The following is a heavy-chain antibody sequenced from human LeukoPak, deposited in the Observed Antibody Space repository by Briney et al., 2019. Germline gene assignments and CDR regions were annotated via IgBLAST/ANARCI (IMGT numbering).Heavy chain of an antibody. CDR3: ARGYYGSGSYIRGLGYYFDY. D-gene: IGHD3-10*01. CDR2: IIPILGIA. V-gene: IGHV1-69*04. Sequence: SVKVSCKASGGTFSSYAISRVRQAPGQGLEWMGRIIPILGIANYAQKFQGRVTITADKSTSTAYVELSSLRSEDTAVYYCARGYYGSGSYIRGLGYYFDYWGQGTLVTVSS. CDR1: GGTFSSYA. J-gene: IGHJ4*02.